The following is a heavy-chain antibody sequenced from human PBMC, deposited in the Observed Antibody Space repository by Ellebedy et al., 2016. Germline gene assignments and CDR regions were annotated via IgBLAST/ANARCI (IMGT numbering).Heavy chain of an antibody. CDR2: ITGDTGTT. V-gene: IGHV3-23*01. CDR1: GFTLNNYA. Sequence: GESLKTSCAASGFTLNNYAMTWIRQAAGEGLEWVSAITGDTGTTYYADSVKGRFTISRDDSRNTLYLQMNSLTAEDTAVYFCTRSGYSYAWGYWGQGTLVTVSS. J-gene: IGHJ4*02. CDR3: TRSGYSYAWGY. D-gene: IGHD5-18*01.